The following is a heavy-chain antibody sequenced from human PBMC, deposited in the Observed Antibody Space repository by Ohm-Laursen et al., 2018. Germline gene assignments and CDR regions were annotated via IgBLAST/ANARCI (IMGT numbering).Heavy chain of an antibody. Sequence: SLRLSCTASGFTFSSYEMNWVRQAPGKGLEWISYISGSGSTIYYADSVKGRFTISRDNAKNSLYLQVNSLRAEDTAVYYCARDLGYYYGMDVWGQGTTVTVSS. CDR2: ISGSGSTI. J-gene: IGHJ6*02. CDR3: ARDLGYYYGMDV. CDR1: GFTFSSYE. V-gene: IGHV3-48*03.